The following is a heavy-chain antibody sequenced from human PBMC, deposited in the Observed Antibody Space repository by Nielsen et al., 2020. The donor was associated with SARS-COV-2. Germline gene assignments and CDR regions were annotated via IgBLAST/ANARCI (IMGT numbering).Heavy chain of an antibody. J-gene: IGHJ4*02. Sequence: SETLSLTCTVSGGSISSYYWSWIRQPPGKGLEWIGYIYYSGSTNYNPSLKSRVTISVDTSKNQFSLKLSSVTAADTAVYYCARKSLSYALGYWGQGTLVTVSS. V-gene: IGHV4-59*12. CDR3: ARKSLSYALGY. CDR2: IYYSGST. CDR1: GGSISSYY. D-gene: IGHD2-2*01.